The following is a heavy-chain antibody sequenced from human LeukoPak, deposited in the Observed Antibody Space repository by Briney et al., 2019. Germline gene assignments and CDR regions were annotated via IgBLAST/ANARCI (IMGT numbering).Heavy chain of an antibody. CDR3: AKGNVWPTIFGVEGSAYYYYYMDV. Sequence: PGGSLRLSCAASGFTFSSYSMNWVRQAPGKGLEWVSYISSSSSTIYYADSVKGRFTISRDNAKNSLYLQMNSLRAEDTAVYYCAKGNVWPTIFGVEGSAYYYYYMDVWGKGTTVTVSS. CDR1: GFTFSSYS. CDR2: ISSSSSTI. J-gene: IGHJ6*03. V-gene: IGHV3-48*01. D-gene: IGHD3-3*01.